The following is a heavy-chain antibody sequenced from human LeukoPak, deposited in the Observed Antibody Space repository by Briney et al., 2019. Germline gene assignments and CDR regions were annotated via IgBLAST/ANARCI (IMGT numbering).Heavy chain of an antibody. CDR2: ISGSGGST. Sequence: GGSLRLSCAASGFSFSTYGMHWVRQAPGKGLEWVSAISGSGGSTYYADSVKGRFTISRDNSKNTLYLQMNSLRAEDTAVYYCAKDPTKYYDSSNFDYWGQGTLVTVSS. D-gene: IGHD3-22*01. CDR3: AKDPTKYYDSSNFDY. V-gene: IGHV3-23*01. J-gene: IGHJ4*02. CDR1: GFSFSTYG.